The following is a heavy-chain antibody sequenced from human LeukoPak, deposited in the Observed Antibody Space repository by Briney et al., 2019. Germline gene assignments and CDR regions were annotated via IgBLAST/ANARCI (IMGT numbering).Heavy chain of an antibody. CDR3: VTGGFQLCY. CDR1: GFTFNTYW. CDR2: IKEDGSEK. Sequence: GESLRLSCAASGFTFNTYWMTWVRQPPGKGLEWVANIKEDGSEKNYVGSVKGRFTISRDNAKNSLYLQMNSLRAEDTAVYYCVTGGFQLCYWGQGTLVTVSS. V-gene: IGHV3-7*03. D-gene: IGHD2-2*01. J-gene: IGHJ4*02.